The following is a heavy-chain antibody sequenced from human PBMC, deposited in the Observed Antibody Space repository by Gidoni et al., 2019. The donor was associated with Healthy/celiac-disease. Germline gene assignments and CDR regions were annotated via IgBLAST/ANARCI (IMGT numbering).Heavy chain of an antibody. J-gene: IGHJ6*02. CDR3: ARSDFGFLEWSSRDYYGMDV. CDR1: GFTFSSYS. D-gene: IGHD3-3*01. V-gene: IGHV3-21*01. CDR2: ISSSSSYI. Sequence: EVQLVESGGGLVKPGGSLRLSCAASGFTFSSYSMNWVSQAPGKGLEWVSSISSSSSYIYYADSVKGRFTISRDNAKNSLYLQMNSLRAEDTAVYYWARSDFGFLEWSSRDYYGMDVWGQGTTVTVSS.